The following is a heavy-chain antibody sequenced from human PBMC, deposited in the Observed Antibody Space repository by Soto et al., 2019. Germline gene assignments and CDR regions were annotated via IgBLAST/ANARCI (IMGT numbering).Heavy chain of an antibody. V-gene: IGHV1-2*04. J-gene: IGHJ3*02. CDR1: GYTFTGYY. CDR2: INPNSGGT. CDR3: ARGYSSSWYPEDAFDI. D-gene: IGHD6-13*01. Sequence: ASVKVSCKASGYTFTGYYMHWVRQAPGQGLEWMGWINPNSGGTNYAQKFQGWVTMTRDTSISTAYMELSRLRSDDTAVYYCARGYSSSWYPEDAFDIWGQGTMVTVSS.